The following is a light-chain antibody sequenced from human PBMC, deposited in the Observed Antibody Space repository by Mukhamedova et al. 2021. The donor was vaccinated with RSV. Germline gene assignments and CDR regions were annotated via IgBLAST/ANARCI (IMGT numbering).Light chain of an antibody. J-gene: IGLJ1*01. CDR3: SSYTSSSTYV. CDR1: SSDVGGYNY. CDR2: DVS. Sequence: ITISCTGTSSDVGGYNYVSWYQQHPGKAPKLMIYDVSNRPSGVSNRFSGSKSGNTASLTISGLQAEDEAAYYCSSYTSSSTYVFG. V-gene: IGLV2-14*04.